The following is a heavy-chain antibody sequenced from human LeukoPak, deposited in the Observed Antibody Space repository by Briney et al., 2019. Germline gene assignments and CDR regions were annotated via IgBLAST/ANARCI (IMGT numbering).Heavy chain of an antibody. J-gene: IGHJ4*02. CDR2: ISWNSNNI. D-gene: IGHD6-13*01. Sequence: GRSLRLSCAVSGFTFDDYAMHWVRQTPGKGLEWVSGISWNSNNIGYADSVKGRFTISRDNAKNSLYLQMNSLRTEDTAFYYCAKDRYSSSWHYFDYWGQGTLVTVSS. V-gene: IGHV3-9*01. CDR1: GFTFDDYA. CDR3: AKDRYSSSWHYFDY.